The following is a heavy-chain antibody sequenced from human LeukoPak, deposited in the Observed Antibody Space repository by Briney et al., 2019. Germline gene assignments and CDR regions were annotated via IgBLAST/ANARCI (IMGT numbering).Heavy chain of an antibody. CDR1: GGSFSGYY. V-gene: IGHV4-34*01. J-gene: IGHJ6*03. CDR3: AGDCSSTSCYRPVFYYYYYMDV. D-gene: IGHD2-2*01. CDR2: INHSGST. Sequence: NPSETLSLTCAVYGGSFSGYYWSRIRQPPGKGLEWIGEINHSGSTNYNPSLKSRVTISVDTSKNQFSLKLSSVTAADTAVYYCAGDCSSTSCYRPVFYYYYYMDVWGKGTTVTVSS.